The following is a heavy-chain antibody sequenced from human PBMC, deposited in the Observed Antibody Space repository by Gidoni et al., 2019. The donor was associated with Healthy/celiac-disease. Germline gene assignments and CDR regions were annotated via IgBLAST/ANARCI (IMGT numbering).Heavy chain of an antibody. CDR3: ARDKYYFDY. CDR1: GYTFTSSG. V-gene: IGHV1-18*01. J-gene: IGHJ4*02. CDR2: ISAYNGNT. Sequence: QVQLVQSGSAVKKPGASVQLSSQPSGYTFTSSGISWLRQAPGQGLEWLGWISAYNGNTNYAQKIQGRVTMTTDTSTSKAYMERRSLRSDDTAGYYCARDKYYFDYWGQGTLVTVSA.